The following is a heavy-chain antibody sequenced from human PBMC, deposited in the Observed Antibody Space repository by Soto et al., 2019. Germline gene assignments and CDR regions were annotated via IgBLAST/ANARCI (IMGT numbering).Heavy chain of an antibody. CDR1: GFTFSSYG. Sequence: QVQLVESGGGVVQPGRSLRLSCAASGFTFSSYGMHWVRQAPGKGLEWVAVISYDGSNKYYADSVKGRFTISRYNSNNTLYLQMNSLRAEDTAVYYCAKDGHSYGFHFDYWGQGTLVTVSS. V-gene: IGHV3-30*18. D-gene: IGHD5-18*01. J-gene: IGHJ4*02. CDR2: ISYDGSNK. CDR3: AKDGHSYGFHFDY.